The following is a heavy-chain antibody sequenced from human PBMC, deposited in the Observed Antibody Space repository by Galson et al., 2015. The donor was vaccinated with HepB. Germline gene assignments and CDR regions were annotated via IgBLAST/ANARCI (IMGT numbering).Heavy chain of an antibody. CDR3: ARDAVGATGSDWFDP. J-gene: IGHJ5*02. V-gene: IGHV3-48*01. D-gene: IGHD1-26*01. CDR1: GFTFSSYS. CDR2: ISSSSSTI. Sequence: SLRLSCAASGFTFSSYSMNWVRQAPGKGLEWVSYISSSSSTIYYADSVKGRFTISRDNAKNSLYLQMNSLRAEDTAVYYCARDAVGATGSDWFDPWGQGTLVTVSS.